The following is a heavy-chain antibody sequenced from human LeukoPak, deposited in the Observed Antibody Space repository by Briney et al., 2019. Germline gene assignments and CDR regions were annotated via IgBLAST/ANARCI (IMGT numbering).Heavy chain of an antibody. Sequence: SETLSLTCTVSGSSISSSSYYWGWIRQPPGKGLEWIGSIYYSGSTYYNPSLKSRVTISVDTSKNQFSLKLSSVTAADTAVYYCARHCSSTSCLNWFEPWGQGTLVTVSS. D-gene: IGHD2-2*01. CDR3: ARHCSSTSCLNWFEP. V-gene: IGHV4-39*01. J-gene: IGHJ5*02. CDR1: GSSISSSSYY. CDR2: IYYSGST.